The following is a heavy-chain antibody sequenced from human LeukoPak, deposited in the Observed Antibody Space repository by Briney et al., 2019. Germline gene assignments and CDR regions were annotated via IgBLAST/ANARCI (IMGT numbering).Heavy chain of an antibody. CDR3: AKDRSCANDICHGDFDY. Sequence: GGSLRLSCAASGFTFSSYAVSWVRQAPGKGLEWVSSISGSGGSTYSADSVKGRFTISRDNSKNTLYLQMNGLRAEDTALYYCAKDRSCANDICHGDFDYWGQGTLVTVSS. V-gene: IGHV3-23*01. D-gene: IGHD2-8*01. CDR2: ISGSGGST. J-gene: IGHJ4*02. CDR1: GFTFSSYA.